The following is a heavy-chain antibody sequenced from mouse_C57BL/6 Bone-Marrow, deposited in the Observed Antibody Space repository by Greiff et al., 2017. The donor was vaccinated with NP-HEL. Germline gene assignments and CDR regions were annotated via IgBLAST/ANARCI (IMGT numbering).Heavy chain of an antibody. J-gene: IGHJ4*01. D-gene: IGHD1-1*01. CDR1: GFNIKDDY. Sequence: VQLKQSGAELVRPGASVKLSCTASGFNIKDDYMHWVKQRPEQGLEWIGWIDPENGDTEYASKFQGKATITADTSSNTAYLQLSSLTSEDTAVYYCTTRRIYYYGSSYHYYAMDYWGQGTSVTVSS. V-gene: IGHV14-4*01. CDR2: IDPENGDT. CDR3: TTRRIYYYGSSYHYYAMDY.